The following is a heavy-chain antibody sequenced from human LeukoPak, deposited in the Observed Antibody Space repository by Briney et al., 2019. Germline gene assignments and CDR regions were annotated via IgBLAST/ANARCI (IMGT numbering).Heavy chain of an antibody. J-gene: IGHJ3*01. CDR2: ISGSGVNS. Sequence: GGSLRLSCAASGFTFSSYAMSWVRQAPGKGLEWVSAISGSGVNSYYADSVKGRFTISRDNAEKSLYLQMNSLGAEDTAVYYCAREGIGAADAFDLWGQGTMVTVSS. CDR3: AREGIGAADAFDL. CDR1: GFTFSSYA. D-gene: IGHD6-25*01. V-gene: IGHV3-23*01.